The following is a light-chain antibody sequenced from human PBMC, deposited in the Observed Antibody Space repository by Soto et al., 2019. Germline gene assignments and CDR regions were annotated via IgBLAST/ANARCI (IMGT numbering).Light chain of an antibody. CDR3: QQRSNWPALT. CDR1: QSVSNNY. CDR2: GAS. V-gene: IGKV3-11*01. Sequence: EVVMTQSPANLSVSPGVGATLSCRAIQSVSNNYLAWYQQKPGQAPRLLIYGASNRATGIPARFSGSGSGTDFTLTISSLEPEDFAVYYCQQRSNWPALTFGGGTKVDI. J-gene: IGKJ4*01.